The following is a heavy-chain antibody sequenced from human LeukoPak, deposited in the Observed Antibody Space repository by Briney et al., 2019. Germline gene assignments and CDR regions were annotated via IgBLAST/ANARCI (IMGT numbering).Heavy chain of an antibody. V-gene: IGHV3-66*02. CDR1: GFTVSSNY. J-gene: IGHJ4*02. D-gene: IGHD2/OR15-2a*01. CDR3: ARAREYLAIDY. Sequence: PGGFLRLSCAASGFTVSSNYMNWVRQAPGKGLEWVSVLYSAGNTFYADSVKGRFTISRDNSKNTLYLQMNSLGPEDTAVYYCARAREYLAIDYWGQGTLVTVSS. CDR2: LYSAGNT.